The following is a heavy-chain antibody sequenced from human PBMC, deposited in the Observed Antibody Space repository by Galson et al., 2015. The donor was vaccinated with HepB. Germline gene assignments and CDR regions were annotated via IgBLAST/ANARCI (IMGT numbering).Heavy chain of an antibody. D-gene: IGHD3-10*01. J-gene: IGHJ4*02. V-gene: IGHV1-18*01. CDR2: ITDYNGNT. CDR1: GYIFTSYG. Sequence: SVKVSCKASGYIFTSYGISWVRQAPGQGLEWMGWITDYNGNTSYAQKFQGRVTMATDISTSTAYMELRSLRSDDSAVYYCARGRGYNSGSWFIWGQGTLVTVSS. CDR3: ARGRGYNSGSWFI.